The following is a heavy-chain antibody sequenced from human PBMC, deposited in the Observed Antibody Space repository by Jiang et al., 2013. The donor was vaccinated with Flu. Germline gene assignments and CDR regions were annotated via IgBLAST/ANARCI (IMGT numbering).Heavy chain of an antibody. V-gene: IGHV5-51*03. Sequence: VQLVESGAEVKKPGESLKISCKGSGYSFTSYWIGWVRQMPGKGLEWMGIIYPGDSDTRYSPSFQGQVTISADKSISTAYLQWSSLKASDTAMYYCARLDYYDSSGPAVIYYGMDVWGQGPRSPSP. CDR3: ARLDYYDSSGPAVIYYGMDV. CDR1: GYSFTSYW. J-gene: IGHJ6*02. D-gene: IGHD3-22*01. CDR2: IYPGDSDT.